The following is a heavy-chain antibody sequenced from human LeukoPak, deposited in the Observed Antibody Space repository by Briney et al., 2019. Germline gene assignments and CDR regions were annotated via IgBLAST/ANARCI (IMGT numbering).Heavy chain of an antibody. Sequence: SETLSLTCAVYGGSFSGYYWSWIRQSPGKGLEWIGEINHSGSTNYNPSLKSRVTISVDTSKNQFSLKLSSVTAADTAVYYCARAGIAARPVSFDYWGQGTLVTVSS. V-gene: IGHV4-34*01. D-gene: IGHD6-6*01. CDR2: INHSGST. CDR3: ARAGIAARPVSFDY. J-gene: IGHJ4*02. CDR1: GGSFSGYY.